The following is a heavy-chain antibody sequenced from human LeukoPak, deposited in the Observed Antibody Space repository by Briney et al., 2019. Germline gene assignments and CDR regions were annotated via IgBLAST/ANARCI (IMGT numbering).Heavy chain of an antibody. CDR2: ISSSGSTI. D-gene: IGHD3-3*01. CDR1: GFTFSDYY. Sequence: GGSLRLSCAASGFTFSDYYMSWIRQAPGKGLEWVSYISSSGSTIYYADSVKGRFTISRDNAKNSLYLRMNSLRAEDTAVYYCARARVTIFGVATAFDIWGQGTMVTVSS. V-gene: IGHV3-11*04. CDR3: ARARVTIFGVATAFDI. J-gene: IGHJ3*02.